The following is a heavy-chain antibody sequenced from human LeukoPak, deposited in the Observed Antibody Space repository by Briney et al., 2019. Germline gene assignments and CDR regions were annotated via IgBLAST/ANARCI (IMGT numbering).Heavy chain of an antibody. CDR1: GGSISSSSYY. V-gene: IGHV4-39*01. CDR2: IYYSGST. CDR3: ARLSRLVGIAAASFDY. Sequence: PSETLSLTCTVSGGSISSSSYYWGWVRQPPGKGLEWIGSIYYSGSTYYNPSLKSRVTISVDTSKNQFSLKLSSVTAADTAVYHCARLSRLVGIAAASFDYWGQGTLVTVSS. J-gene: IGHJ4*02. D-gene: IGHD6-13*01.